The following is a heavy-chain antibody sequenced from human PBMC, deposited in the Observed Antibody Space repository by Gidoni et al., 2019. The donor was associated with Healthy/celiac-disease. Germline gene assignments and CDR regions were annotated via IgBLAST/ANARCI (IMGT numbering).Heavy chain of an antibody. CDR1: GFTFRSYA. V-gene: IGHV3-23*04. D-gene: IGHD6-19*01. J-gene: IGHJ4*02. CDR3: ATAVAGFY. Sequence: EVQLVESGGGLVQPGGFLRRSCGASGFTFRSYAMSWVRQAPGKGLEWVSAISGSGGSTYYADSVKGRFTISRDNSKNTLYLQMNSLRAEDTAVYYCATAVAGFYWGQGTLVTVSS. CDR2: ISGSGGST.